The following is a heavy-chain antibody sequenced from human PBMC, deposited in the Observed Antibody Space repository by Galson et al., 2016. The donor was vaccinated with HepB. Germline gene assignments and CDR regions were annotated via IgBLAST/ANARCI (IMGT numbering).Heavy chain of an antibody. CDR3: ARDPSLRNGMNV. CDR2: LYAGGET. V-gene: IGHV3-66*01. CDR1: GLSVSDAY. J-gene: IGHJ6*02. Sequence: SLRLSCAASGLSVSDAYMNWVRQAPGKGLEWVSVLYAGGETYYADSLRGRLTISRDNSKNILYLQMNSLRVEDTAVYYCARDPSLRNGMNVGGQGTTVTVSS.